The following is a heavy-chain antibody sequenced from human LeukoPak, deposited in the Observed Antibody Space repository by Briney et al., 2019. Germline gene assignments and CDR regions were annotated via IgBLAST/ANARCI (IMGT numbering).Heavy chain of an antibody. J-gene: IGHJ4*02. CDR2: IYYSRSA. Sequence: SQTLSLTCTVSGGSISSGDYYWSWIRQPPGKGLEWIGYIYYSRSASYNPSLKNRVTISVDTSRNQFSLKLSSVTAADTAVYYCATTHDSGDLKDYWGQGTLVTVSS. V-gene: IGHV4-30-4*01. CDR1: GGSISSGDYY. CDR3: ATTHDSGDLKDY. D-gene: IGHD3-22*01.